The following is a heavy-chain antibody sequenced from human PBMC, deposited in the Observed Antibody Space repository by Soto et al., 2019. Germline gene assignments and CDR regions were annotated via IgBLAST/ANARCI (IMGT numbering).Heavy chain of an antibody. Sequence: SETLSLTCAVYGGSFSGYYWSWIRQPPGKGLEWIGEINHSGSTNYNPSLKSRVTISVDTSKNQFSLKLSSVTAADTAVYYCASGGSGSYYTSVHRMDVWGQGTTVTVSS. V-gene: IGHV4-34*01. D-gene: IGHD3-10*01. J-gene: IGHJ6*02. CDR1: GGSFSGYY. CDR2: INHSGST. CDR3: ASGGSGSYYTSVHRMDV.